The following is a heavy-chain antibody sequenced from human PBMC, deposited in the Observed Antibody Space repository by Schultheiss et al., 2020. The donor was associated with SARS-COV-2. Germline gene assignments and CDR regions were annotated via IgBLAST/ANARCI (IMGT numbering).Heavy chain of an antibody. J-gene: IGHJ4*02. Sequence: SETLSLTCAVYGGSFSGYYWSWIRQHPGKGLEWIGYIYYSGSTYYNPSLKSRVTISVDTSKNQFSLKLSSVTAADTAVYYCASQSPYSLFDYWGQGTLVTVSS. CDR1: GGSFSGYY. CDR2: IYYSGST. CDR3: ASQSPYSLFDY. D-gene: IGHD4-11*01. V-gene: IGHV4-31*11.